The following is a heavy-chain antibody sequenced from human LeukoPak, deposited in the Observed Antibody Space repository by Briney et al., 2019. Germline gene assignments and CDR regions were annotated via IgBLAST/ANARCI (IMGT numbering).Heavy chain of an antibody. CDR3: TKDNRNNYDSSGNH. CDR1: GFTFSSCA. D-gene: IGHD3-22*01. V-gene: IGHV3-23*01. Sequence: GGSLRLSCATSGFTFSSCAMSWARQAPGKGLEWVSAMSGSGGSTYYADSVKGRFTISRDNSKNTLYLQMNSLRAEDTAVYYCTKDNRNNYDSSGNHWGQGTLVTVSS. CDR2: MSGSGGST. J-gene: IGHJ5*02.